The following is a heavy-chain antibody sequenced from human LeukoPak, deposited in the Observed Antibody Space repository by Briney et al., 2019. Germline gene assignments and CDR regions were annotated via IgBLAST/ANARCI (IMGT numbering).Heavy chain of an antibody. CDR1: GGTFSSYA. J-gene: IGHJ4*02. V-gene: IGHV1-69*06. D-gene: IGHD3-10*01. Sequence: ASVKVSCKASGGTFSSYAISWVRQAPGQGLEWMGGIIPIFGTANYAQKFQGRVTITADKSTSTAYMELSSLRSEDTAVYYCARDGREIRGVIGYWGQGTLVTVSS. CDR3: ARDGREIRGVIGY. CDR2: IIPIFGTA.